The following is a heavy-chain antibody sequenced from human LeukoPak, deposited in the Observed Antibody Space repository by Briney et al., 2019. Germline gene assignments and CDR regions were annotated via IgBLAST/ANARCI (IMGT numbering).Heavy chain of an antibody. CDR3: ASHGTLGYCSGGSCYSGGLDY. J-gene: IGHJ4*02. CDR1: GFTFSSYW. CDR2: INNDGGSA. Sequence: GGSLRLSCAASGFTFSSYWVHWVRQTPGKGLIYISRINNDGGSANYADSVRGRFTISRDNAENTLYLQMNSLRAEDTAVYYCASHGTLGYCSGGSCYSGGLDYWGQGTLVTVSS. V-gene: IGHV3-74*01. D-gene: IGHD2-15*01.